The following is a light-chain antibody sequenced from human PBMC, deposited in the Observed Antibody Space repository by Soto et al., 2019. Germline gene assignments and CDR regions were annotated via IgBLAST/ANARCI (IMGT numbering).Light chain of an antibody. CDR2: DAS. V-gene: IGKV1-33*01. Sequence: DLQMTQSPSSLSASVGDRVTITCQASQDISNYLNWYQQKPGKAPKLLIYDASNLETGVPSRFSGSGSGTDFTFTISSLQPEDTATYYCQQYDNLPSFTFSPGTKVDIK. J-gene: IGKJ3*01. CDR1: QDISNY. CDR3: QQYDNLPSFT.